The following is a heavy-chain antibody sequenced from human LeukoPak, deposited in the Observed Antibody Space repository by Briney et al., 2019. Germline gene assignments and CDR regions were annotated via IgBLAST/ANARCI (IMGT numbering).Heavy chain of an antibody. CDR3: ARGRRQLAHNWFDP. CDR1: GGTFSSYA. V-gene: IGHV1-69*05. Sequence: SVKVSCKASGGTFSSYAISWVRQAPGQGLEWMGRIIPIFGTANYAQTFQGRVTITTDESTSTAYMELSSLRSEDTAVYYCARGRRQLAHNWFDPWGQGTLVTVSS. D-gene: IGHD2-2*01. CDR2: IIPIFGTA. J-gene: IGHJ5*02.